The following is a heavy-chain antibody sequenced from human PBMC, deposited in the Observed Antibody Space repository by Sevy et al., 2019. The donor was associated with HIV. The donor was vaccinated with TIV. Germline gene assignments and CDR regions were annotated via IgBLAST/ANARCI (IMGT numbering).Heavy chain of an antibody. Sequence: ASVKVSCKASGYTFTGYYMHWVRQAPGQGLEWMGWINPNSGDTNYAQKFQGRVTMTRDTSISTAYMELSRLRSDDTAVYYCARGGSEADFDYWGQGTLVTVSS. CDR2: INPNSGDT. CDR3: ARGGSEADFDY. V-gene: IGHV1-2*02. J-gene: IGHJ4*02. CDR1: GYTFTGYY. D-gene: IGHD6-25*01.